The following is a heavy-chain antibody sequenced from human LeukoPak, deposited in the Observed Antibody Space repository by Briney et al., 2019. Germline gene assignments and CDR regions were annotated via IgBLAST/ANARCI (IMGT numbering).Heavy chain of an antibody. CDR2: IYSGGST. V-gene: IGHV3-53*01. Sequence: TGGSLRLSCAASGFTVSSNYMSWVRQAPGKGLEWVSVIYSGGSTYYADSVKGRFTISRDNSKNTLYLQMNSLRAEDTAVYYCARAVNYYDSTRAQGYFDYWGQGTLVTVSS. CDR3: ARAVNYYDSTRAQGYFDY. J-gene: IGHJ4*02. CDR1: GFTVSSNY. D-gene: IGHD3-22*01.